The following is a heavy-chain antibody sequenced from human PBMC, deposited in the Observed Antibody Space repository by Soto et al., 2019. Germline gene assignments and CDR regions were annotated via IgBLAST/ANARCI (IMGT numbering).Heavy chain of an antibody. Sequence: ASVKVSCKASGYTFTGYYMHWVRQAPGQGLEWMGWINPNSGNTGYAQKFQGRVTMTRNTSISTAYMELNSLRSEDTAVYYCARVGYYYDSSGYYLSFDYWGQGTLVTVSS. CDR2: INPNSGNT. V-gene: IGHV1-8*02. CDR1: GYTFTGYY. D-gene: IGHD3-22*01. CDR3: ARVGYYYDSSGYYLSFDY. J-gene: IGHJ4*02.